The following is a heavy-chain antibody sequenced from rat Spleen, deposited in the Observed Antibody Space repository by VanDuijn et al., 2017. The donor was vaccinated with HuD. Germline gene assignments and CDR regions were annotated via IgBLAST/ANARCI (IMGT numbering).Heavy chain of an antibody. CDR2: IYSDGNTA. V-gene: IGHV5-29*01. D-gene: IGHD5-1*01. CDR3: TRVGGFGYYFDY. J-gene: IGHJ2*01. CDR1: GFTFTDYD. Sequence: EVQLVESGGGLVQPGRSLKLSCAASGFTFTDYDMAWVRQAPTKGLEWVATIYSDGNTAFYRHSVRARFTISRDNAKNTLYLQMDSLTSEDTATYYCTRVGGFGYYFDYWGQGVMVTVSS.